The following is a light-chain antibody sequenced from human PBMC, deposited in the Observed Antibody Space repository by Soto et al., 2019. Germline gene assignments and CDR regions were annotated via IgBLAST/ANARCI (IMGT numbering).Light chain of an antibody. CDR1: QSVTTTS. CDR2: GAS. V-gene: IGKV3-20*01. Sequence: DIVLTQSPGTLSLSPGERATLSCRASQSVTTTSLAWYQQKPGQPPRLLIYGASFSATGTPDRFSDSGSGTDFTLTISRLEPEDFAVYYCQQDQQFPTSPSTFGQGTKVEIK. CDR3: QQDQQFPTSPST. J-gene: IGKJ1*01.